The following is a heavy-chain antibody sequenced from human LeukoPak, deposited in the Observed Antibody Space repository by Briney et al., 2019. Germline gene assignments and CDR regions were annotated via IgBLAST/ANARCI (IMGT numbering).Heavy chain of an antibody. D-gene: IGHD3-10*01. V-gene: IGHV4-39*01. CDR2: IYYSGTT. J-gene: IGHJ4*02. CDR3: ARTRYYYNSRSYGAPYYFDY. Sequence: SETLSLTCTVSGGSISSDNYYWGWIRQPPGKGLEWIGSIYYSGTTYYNPSLKSRVTISVDTSKNQFSLKLSSVTAADTAVYYCARTRYYYNSRSYGAPYYFDYWGQGTLVTVSS. CDR1: GGSISSDNYY.